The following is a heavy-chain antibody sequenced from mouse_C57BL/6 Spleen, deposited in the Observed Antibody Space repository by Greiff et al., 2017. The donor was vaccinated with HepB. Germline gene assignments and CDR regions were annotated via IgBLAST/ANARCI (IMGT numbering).Heavy chain of an antibody. CDR1: GYTFTDYN. Sequence: VQLQQSEPELVQPGASVKIPCKASGYTFTDYNMDWVQQSHGKSLEWIGDINPNNGGTIYNQKFKGKATLTGDKSSNTAYMELRSLTSEDTAVYYCARGNYYGSSDYWGQGTTLTVAS. J-gene: IGHJ2*01. V-gene: IGHV1-18*01. CDR2: INPNNGGT. D-gene: IGHD1-1*01. CDR3: ARGNYYGSSDY.